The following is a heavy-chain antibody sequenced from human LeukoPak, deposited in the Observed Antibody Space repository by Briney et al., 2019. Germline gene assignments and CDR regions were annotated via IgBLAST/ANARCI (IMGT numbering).Heavy chain of an antibody. J-gene: IGHJ4*02. D-gene: IGHD3-10*01. CDR1: GYTFTSYD. V-gene: IGHV1-8*01. CDR2: MNPNSGDT. Sequence: ASVKVSCKASGYTFTSYDINWVRQATGQGLEWMGWMNPNSGDTGYVQKFQGRVTMTRSTSISTAYMELSSLRSEDTAIYYCARGGFGSGSHFDYWGQGTLSPSPQ. CDR3: ARGGFGSGSHFDY.